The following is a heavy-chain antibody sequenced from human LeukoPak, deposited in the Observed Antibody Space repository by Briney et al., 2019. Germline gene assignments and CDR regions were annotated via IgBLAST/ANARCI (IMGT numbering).Heavy chain of an antibody. CDR3: ARDRVYYDSSGYYLSAFDI. Sequence: GASVKVSCKASGYTFTSYGISWVRQAPGQGLEWMRWISAYNGNTNYAQKLQGRVTMTTDTSTSTAYMELRSLRSDDMAVYYCARDRVYYDSSGYYLSAFDIWGQGTMVTVSS. V-gene: IGHV1-18*03. D-gene: IGHD3-22*01. CDR2: ISAYNGNT. J-gene: IGHJ3*02. CDR1: GYTFTSYG.